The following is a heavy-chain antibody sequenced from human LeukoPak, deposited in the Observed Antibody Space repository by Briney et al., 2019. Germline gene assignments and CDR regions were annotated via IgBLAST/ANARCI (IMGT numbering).Heavy chain of an antibody. D-gene: IGHD6-13*01. V-gene: IGHV4-59*01. CDR3: ARTPISAAGILDY. CDR2: IYYNVNT. Sequence: ASETLSLTCTLSAGSISSDYWSWIRQPPGKGVEWVGYIYYNVNTNYNPSLKTRVTISVDTSKNQFSLKLTSVTAADTAVYYCARTPISAAGILDYWGQGTLVAVSS. J-gene: IGHJ4*02. CDR1: AGSISSDY.